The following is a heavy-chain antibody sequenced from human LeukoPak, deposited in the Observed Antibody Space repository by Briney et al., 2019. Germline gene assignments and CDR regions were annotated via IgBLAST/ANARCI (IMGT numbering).Heavy chain of an antibody. V-gene: IGHV3-23*01. CDR2: IRTVGNDP. CDR1: GFQFSNFA. D-gene: IGHD3-22*01. CDR3: AKTLTPTYYFDSGAHYYGADF. J-gene: IGHJ4*02. Sequence: PGGSLRLSCVASGFQFSNFAMSWVRQAPGRGLQWVSAIRTVGNDPSYADSVRGRFTISRDNSKNTLYLQMDSLRVEDTGIYFCAKTLTPTYYFDSGAHYYGADFWGQGVLVTVSS.